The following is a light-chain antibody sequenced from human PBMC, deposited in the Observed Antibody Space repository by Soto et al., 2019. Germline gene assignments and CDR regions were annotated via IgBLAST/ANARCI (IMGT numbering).Light chain of an antibody. CDR1: QSIPDW. Sequence: DIQMTQSPSTLSASVGDRVTITCRSSQSIPDWWAWYQQTPGTAPKLLIYRASSLESGAPSRFSGSGYGAQFSLTSSSLQPDDFATSYCQQYHGTFGPGTKVEV. CDR2: RAS. V-gene: IGKV1-5*03. CDR3: QQYHGT. J-gene: IGKJ1*01.